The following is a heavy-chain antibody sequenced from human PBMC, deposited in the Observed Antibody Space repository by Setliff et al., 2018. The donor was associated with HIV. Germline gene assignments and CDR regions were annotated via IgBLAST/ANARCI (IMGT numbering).Heavy chain of an antibody. J-gene: IGHJ6*03. CDR1: GGSISGSNYV. CDR3: VRTASSSRWGVYYYYYIDL. Sequence: SETLSLTCTVFGGSISGSNYVWGWIRQTPRKGLEWIGTIHYTGSTYYNPSLESRITISVDTSKNQFSLRLNSVSAADTAVYYCVRTASSSRWGVYYYYYIDLWGKGTTVTVSS. V-gene: IGHV4-39*01. D-gene: IGHD2-2*01. CDR2: IHYTGST.